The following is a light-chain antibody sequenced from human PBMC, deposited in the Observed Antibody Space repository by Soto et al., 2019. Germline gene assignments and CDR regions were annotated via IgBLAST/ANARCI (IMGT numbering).Light chain of an antibody. CDR2: DDD. CDR1: TSNIGSHY. V-gene: IGLV1-51*01. Sequence: QSVLTQPPSVSAAPGEKVTIPCSGSTSNIGSHYVSWYQQFPRTAPKLLIYDDDRRPSGMPDRFSGSKSGTSATLGITGLQTWDEADYYCATWDSSLNVVLFGGGTKLTVL. CDR3: ATWDSSLNVVL. J-gene: IGLJ2*01.